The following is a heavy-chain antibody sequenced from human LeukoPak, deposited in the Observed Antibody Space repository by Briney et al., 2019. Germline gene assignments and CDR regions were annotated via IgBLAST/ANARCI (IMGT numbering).Heavy chain of an antibody. J-gene: IGHJ4*02. Sequence: GGSLRLSCAASGFTFISYGMSWVRQAPGKGLEWVSGITGSGGSTYYADSVKGRFTISRDNSKNTLYLQMSSLRAEDTAVYYCAISGGYWAWAHWGQGTLVTVSS. CDR3: AISGGYWAWAH. CDR1: GFTFISYG. D-gene: IGHD1-26*01. CDR2: ITGSGGST. V-gene: IGHV3-23*01.